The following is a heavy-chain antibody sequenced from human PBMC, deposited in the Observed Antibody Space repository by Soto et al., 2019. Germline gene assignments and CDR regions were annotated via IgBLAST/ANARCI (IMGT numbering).Heavy chain of an antibody. CDR1: GGSFRGYY. CDR3: ARDKITGLFDY. Sequence: QVQLQQWCAGLLKPSETLSLTCAVYGGSFRGYYWPWIRHPPGTGLELIGETNHSGSTNYNPSLKSRVTIAVDTSKNQFSLKLTSVTAADTAVYYCARDKITGLFDYWGQGTLVTVSS. J-gene: IGHJ4*02. V-gene: IGHV4-34*01. D-gene: IGHD2-8*02. CDR2: TNHSGST.